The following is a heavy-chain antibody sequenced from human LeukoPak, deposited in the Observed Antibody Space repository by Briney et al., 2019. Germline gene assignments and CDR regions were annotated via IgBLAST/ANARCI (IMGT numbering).Heavy chain of an antibody. CDR3: ARRGGYAQYYFDY. D-gene: IGHD5-12*01. CDR1: GGSFRGYY. CDR2: INHSGST. Sequence: SETLSLTCALYGGSFRGYYGSGGRRPPGKRLGWGGEINHSGSTNYNPSLKSRVTISVATSKNQFSLKLSSVTAADTAVYYCARRGGYAQYYFDYWGQGTLVTVSS. J-gene: IGHJ4*02. V-gene: IGHV4-34*01.